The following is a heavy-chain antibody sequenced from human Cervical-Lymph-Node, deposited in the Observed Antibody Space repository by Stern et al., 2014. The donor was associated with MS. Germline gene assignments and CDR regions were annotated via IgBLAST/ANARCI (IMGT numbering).Heavy chain of an antibody. CDR3: ARGDDKTSYDY. J-gene: IGHJ4*02. CDR1: GYTFTNTG. Sequence: QVQLVQSGAEVKKPGASVKVSCKASGYTFTNTGINWVRLAPGQGPEWMGWVSTYNGNTKYAQKLRGRLTMTTDTSTSTAYMELRSLRSDDTAVYYCARGDDKTSYDYWGQGTLVTVSS. CDR2: VSTYNGNT. V-gene: IGHV1-18*01. D-gene: IGHD1-1*01.